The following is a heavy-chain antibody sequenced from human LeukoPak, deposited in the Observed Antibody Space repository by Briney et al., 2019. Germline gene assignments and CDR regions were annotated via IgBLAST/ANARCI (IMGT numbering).Heavy chain of an antibody. Sequence: SETLSLTCTVSGGSTSSYYWSWIRQPPGKGLEWIGYIYYSGSTNYNPSLKSRVTISVDTSKNQFSLNLNSVTAEDTAVYFCARHGIVDSGRKYYFDYWGQGTLVTVSS. J-gene: IGHJ4*02. CDR2: IYYSGST. V-gene: IGHV4-59*08. CDR1: GGSTSSYY. D-gene: IGHD6-13*01. CDR3: ARHGIVDSGRKYYFDY.